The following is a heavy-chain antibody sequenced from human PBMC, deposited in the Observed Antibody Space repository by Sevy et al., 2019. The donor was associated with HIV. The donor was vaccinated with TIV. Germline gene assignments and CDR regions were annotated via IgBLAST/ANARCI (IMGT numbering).Heavy chain of an antibody. V-gene: IGHV3-15*07. CDR1: GFDFDNVW. CDR3: STDDLISY. Sequence: GGSLSLSCTASGFDFDNVWMNWVRQAPGKGLEWVGHIKSITNGGAADYAAHVKGRFTISRHDSKNTLYLHMNSLKAEDTAVYYCSTDDLISYWGRGTLVTVSS. CDR2: IKSITNGGAA. J-gene: IGHJ4*02.